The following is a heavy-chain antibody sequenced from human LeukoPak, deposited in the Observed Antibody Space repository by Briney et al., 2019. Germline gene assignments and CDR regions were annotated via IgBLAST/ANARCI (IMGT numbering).Heavy chain of an antibody. CDR1: GGSISSYY. CDR3: ARVGGYCSGGSCGGFDY. CDR2: IYYSGST. V-gene: IGHV4-59*01. Sequence: SETLSLTCTVSGGSISSYYWSWIRQPPGKGLEWIGYIYYSGSTNYNPSLKSRVTISVDTSKNQFSLKLSSVTATDTAVYYCARVGGYCSGGSCGGFDYWGQGTLVTVSS. J-gene: IGHJ4*02. D-gene: IGHD2-15*01.